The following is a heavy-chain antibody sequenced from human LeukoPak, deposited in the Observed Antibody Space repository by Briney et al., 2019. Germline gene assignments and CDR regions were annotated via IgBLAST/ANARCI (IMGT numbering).Heavy chain of an antibody. J-gene: IGHJ4*02. Sequence: PGGSLRLSCAASGFTFTTYSMNWVRQAPGKGLEWVASISSSGNYIYYADSVKGRFTISRDNARNSLYLQMNSLRAEDTAVYYCARGGRGTIIMIVVAALDYWGQGTPVTVSS. CDR3: ARGGRGTIIMIVVAALDY. V-gene: IGHV3-21*01. CDR2: ISSSGNYI. D-gene: IGHD3-22*01. CDR1: GFTFTTYS.